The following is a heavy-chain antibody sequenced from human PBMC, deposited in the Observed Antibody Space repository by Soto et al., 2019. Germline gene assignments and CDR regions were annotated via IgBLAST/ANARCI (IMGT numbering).Heavy chain of an antibody. D-gene: IGHD5-18*01. CDR1: GVSISSYY. Sequence: SETLSLTCTVSGVSISSYYWSWIRQPPGKGLEWIGYIYSSGSTNYNPSLKSRVTISVDTSKNQFSLKLTSVTAADTAVYYCARSPSGYSSNFDYWGQGTLVTGS. CDR3: ARSPSGYSSNFDY. V-gene: IGHV4-59*01. J-gene: IGHJ4*02. CDR2: IYSSGST.